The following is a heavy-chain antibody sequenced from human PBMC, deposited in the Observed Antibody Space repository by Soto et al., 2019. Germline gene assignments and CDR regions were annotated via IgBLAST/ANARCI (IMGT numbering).Heavy chain of an antibody. J-gene: IGHJ4*02. CDR2: IWYDSSNK. D-gene: IGHD4-17*01. V-gene: IGHV3-33*01. CDR3: ATAGDYADGGYCDH. Sequence: QVQLVESGGGVVQPGRSLRLSCAASGFSFSNYGMHWVRQAPGKGLEWVAIIWYDSSNKFYADSVKGRFTISRDNSKNTVYLQMNSLRDADTAVYYCATAGDYADGGYCDHWGQGTLVTVSS. CDR1: GFSFSNYG.